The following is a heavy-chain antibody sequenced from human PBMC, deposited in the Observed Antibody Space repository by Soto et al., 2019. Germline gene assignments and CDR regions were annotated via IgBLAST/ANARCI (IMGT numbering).Heavy chain of an antibody. Sequence: QVHLVQSGAEVKKPGASVKVSCKASGYTFTSYGITWVRQAPGQGREWMGWISAHNGNTEIAQKPQGRVIVTRDTSTSTAYMELRSLISDDTAVYYCARGRYGDYWGQGALVTVSS. CDR1: GYTFTSYG. V-gene: IGHV1-18*01. D-gene: IGHD1-1*01. CDR3: ARGRYGDY. J-gene: IGHJ4*02. CDR2: ISAHNGNT.